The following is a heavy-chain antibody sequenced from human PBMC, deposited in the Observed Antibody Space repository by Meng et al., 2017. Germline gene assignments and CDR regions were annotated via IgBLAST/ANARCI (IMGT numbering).Heavy chain of an antibody. Sequence: QVQLVQSGAVVRKPGSSLKVSFKASGYTFTSDAMHWVRQAPGQRLEWMGWINAGNGNTKYSQKFQGRVTITRDTSASTAYMELSSLRSEDTAVYYCARVLPATIFGVVIDSWFDPWGQGTLVTVSS. D-gene: IGHD3-3*01. CDR1: GYTFTSDA. CDR2: INAGNGNT. J-gene: IGHJ5*02. V-gene: IGHV1-3*01. CDR3: ARVLPATIFGVVIDSWFDP.